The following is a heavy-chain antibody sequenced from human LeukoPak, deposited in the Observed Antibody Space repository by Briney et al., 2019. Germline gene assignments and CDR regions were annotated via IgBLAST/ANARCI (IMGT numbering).Heavy chain of an antibody. Sequence: QSGGSLRLSCAASGFTFSSYWMSWVRQAPWKGLEWMANIKQDGSEKYYVDSVKGRFTISRDNAKNSLYLQMNSLRAEDTAVYYCARLSSSSWYDYWGQGTLVTVSS. CDR2: IKQDGSEK. V-gene: IGHV3-7*01. D-gene: IGHD6-13*01. CDR1: GFTFSSYW. J-gene: IGHJ4*02. CDR3: ARLSSSSWYDY.